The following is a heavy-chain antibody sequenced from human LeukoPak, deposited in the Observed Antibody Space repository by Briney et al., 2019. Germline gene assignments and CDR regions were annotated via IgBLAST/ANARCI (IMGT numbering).Heavy chain of an antibody. V-gene: IGHV3-11*01. CDR3: AKSPAWYYYYMDV. CDR1: GFTFSDYY. Sequence: GSLRLSCAASGFTFSDYYMSWIRQAPGKGLEWVSYISSSGSTIYYADSVKGRFTISRDNAKNSLYLQMNSLRAEDTAVYYCAKSPAWYYYYMDVWGKGTTVTISS. CDR2: ISSSGSTI. J-gene: IGHJ6*03.